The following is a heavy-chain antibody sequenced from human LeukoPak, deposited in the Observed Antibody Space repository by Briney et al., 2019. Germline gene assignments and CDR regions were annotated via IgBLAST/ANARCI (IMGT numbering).Heavy chain of an antibody. D-gene: IGHD3-3*01. CDR1: GYFFTSYD. CDR2: INPNSGGT. CDR3: ARVGGPRITIFGVVKLRGAFDY. V-gene: IGHV1-2*03. J-gene: IGHJ4*02. Sequence: LEASVKVSCKASGYFFTSYDINWVRQAPGQGLEWMGWINPNSGGTNYAQKFQGMVTMTRDTSISTAYMELSRLRSDDTAVYYCARVGGPRITIFGVVKLRGAFDYWGQGTLVTVSS.